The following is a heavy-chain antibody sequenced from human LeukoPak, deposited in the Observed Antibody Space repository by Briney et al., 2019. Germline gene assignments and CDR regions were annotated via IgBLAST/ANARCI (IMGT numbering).Heavy chain of an antibody. CDR3: ARHVTTTAVSWFDP. D-gene: IGHD1-1*01. J-gene: IGHJ5*02. CDR1: GYSFTTYW. CDR2: IYPDDSNT. Sequence: PGESLKISCKGSGYSFTTYWIGWVRQMPGKGLEWMGIIYPDDSNTRYSPSFQGQVTISADKSISTAYLQWSSLKASDTAMYYCARHVTTTAVSWFDPWGQGTLVTVSS. V-gene: IGHV5-51*01.